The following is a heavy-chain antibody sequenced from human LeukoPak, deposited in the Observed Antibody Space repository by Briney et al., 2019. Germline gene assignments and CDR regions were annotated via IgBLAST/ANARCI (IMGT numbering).Heavy chain of an antibody. J-gene: IGHJ6*03. CDR3: AREVADYGGYYYYHYMGV. D-gene: IGHD4-23*01. CDR2: IYTSGSN. Sequence: SETLSLTCTVSGGSISSYYWSWIRQPAGKGLEWIGRIYTSGSNNYNPSLKSRVTMSVDTSKNQFSLKLSSVTAADTAMYYCAREVADYGGYYYYHYMGVWGKGTTVTISS. CDR1: GGSISSYY. V-gene: IGHV4-4*07.